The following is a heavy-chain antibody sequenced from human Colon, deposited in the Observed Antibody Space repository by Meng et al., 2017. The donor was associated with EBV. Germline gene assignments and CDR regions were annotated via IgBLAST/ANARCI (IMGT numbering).Heavy chain of an antibody. Sequence: VTQRGSGPVLWGPSGTLSLTWAVSGGSISTSDWWSWVRQPPGKGLEWIGEIYRGGGTNYNPSFKSRVTISVDTSNNHFSLKLSYVTAADTAVYYCARVRVIPAAVGFDYWGQGTLVTVS. CDR1: GGSISTSDW. CDR2: IYRGGGT. CDR3: ARVRVIPAAVGFDY. J-gene: IGHJ4*02. D-gene: IGHD2-2*01. V-gene: IGHV4-4*02.